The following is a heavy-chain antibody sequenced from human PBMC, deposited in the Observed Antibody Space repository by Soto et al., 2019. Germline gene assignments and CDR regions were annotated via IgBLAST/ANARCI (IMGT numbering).Heavy chain of an antibody. CDR1: GFTFSNAW. D-gene: IGHD5-18*01. CDR3: TTAVDTAMALYYYYGMDV. Sequence: GGSLRLSCAASGFTFSNAWMNWVRQAPGKGLEWVGRIKSKTDGGTTDYAAPVKGRFTISRDDSKNTLYLQMNSLKTEDTAVYYCTTAVDTAMALYYYYGMDVWGQGTTVTVSS. CDR2: IKSKTDGGTT. J-gene: IGHJ6*02. V-gene: IGHV3-15*07.